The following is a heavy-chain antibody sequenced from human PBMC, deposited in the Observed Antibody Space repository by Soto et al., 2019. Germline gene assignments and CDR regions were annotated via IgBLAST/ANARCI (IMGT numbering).Heavy chain of an antibody. CDR2: LHPAGCEK. CDR3: PSLMDTGLVIFEYYFES. CDR1: GFTVSSYW. J-gene: IGHJ4*02. D-gene: IGHD5-18*01. V-gene: IGHV3-7*01. Sequence: RLCCAASGFTVSSYWISWVRQAPGKWLEGVANLHPAGCEKYYVDSVKGPLTIPRANAKTSLYLHTHSLSAEDTALHYCPSLMDTGLVIFEYYFESWGQGTPVTVSS.